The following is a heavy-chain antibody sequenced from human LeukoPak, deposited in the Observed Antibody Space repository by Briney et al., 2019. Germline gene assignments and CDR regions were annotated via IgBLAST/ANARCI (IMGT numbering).Heavy chain of an antibody. CDR1: GFTFSSYG. Sequence: PGRSLRLSCAASGFTFSSYGMHWVRQAPGKGLEWVAVIWYDGSNKYYADSVKGRFTTSRDNSKNTLYPQMNSLRAEDTAVYYCARDRVEMATKSPLDYWGQGTLVTVSS. J-gene: IGHJ4*02. V-gene: IGHV3-33*01. CDR3: ARDRVEMATKSPLDY. D-gene: IGHD5-24*01. CDR2: IWYDGSNK.